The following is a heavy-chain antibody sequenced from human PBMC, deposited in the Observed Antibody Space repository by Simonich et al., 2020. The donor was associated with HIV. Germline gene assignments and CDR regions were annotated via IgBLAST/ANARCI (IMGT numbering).Heavy chain of an antibody. D-gene: IGHD6-19*01. Sequence: QLQLQESGPGLVKPSETLSLTCTVSGGSISSSNYHWGWIRQPPGKGLEWIGSIDYSGRTYYNPALKSRGTISVDTSKNQFSLRLSSVTAADTAVYYCARVGGGSGWLHYYYYYMDVWGKGTTVTVSS. J-gene: IGHJ6*03. CDR3: ARVGGGSGWLHYYYYYMDV. V-gene: IGHV4-39*01. CDR1: GGSISSSNYH. CDR2: IDYSGRT.